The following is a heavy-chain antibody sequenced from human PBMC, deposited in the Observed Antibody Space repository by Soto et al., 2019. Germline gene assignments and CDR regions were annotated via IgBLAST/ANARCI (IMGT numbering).Heavy chain of an antibody. J-gene: IGHJ6*02. Sequence: HPGGSLRLSCAASRFSFSSYGMHWVRQGPGKGLEWVAFMSYDGSNKFYADSVKGRFTISRDNSKNTLYLQMNSLRADDTARYYCATELVPALNVGGMEAWGQGTMVTVFS. V-gene: IGHV3-30*03. D-gene: IGHD2-2*01. CDR2: MSYDGSNK. CDR3: ATELVPALNVGGMEA. CDR1: RFSFSSYG.